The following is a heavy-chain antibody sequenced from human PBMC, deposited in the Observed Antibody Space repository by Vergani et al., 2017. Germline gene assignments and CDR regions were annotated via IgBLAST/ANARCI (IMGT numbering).Heavy chain of an antibody. CDR1: GYTFTSYG. V-gene: IGHV7-4-1*02. CDR2: INTNTGNP. J-gene: IGHJ6*02. Sequence: QVQLVQSGAEVKKPGASVKVSCKASGYTFTSYGISWVRQAPGQGLEWMGWINTNTGNPTYAQGFTGRFVFSLDTSVSTAYLQISSLKAEDTAVYYCARDKYYDILTGYLGRDGMDVWGQGTTVTVSS. D-gene: IGHD3-9*01. CDR3: ARDKYYDILTGYLGRDGMDV.